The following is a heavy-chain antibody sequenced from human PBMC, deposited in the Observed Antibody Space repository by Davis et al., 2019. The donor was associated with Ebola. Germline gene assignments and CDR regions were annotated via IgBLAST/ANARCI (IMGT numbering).Heavy chain of an antibody. D-gene: IGHD3-3*01. V-gene: IGHV3-23*01. J-gene: IGHJ5*02. CDR3: AKAPGGITIFGVAKSWFDP. Sequence: PGGSLRLSCAASGFTFSSYTMNWVRQAPGKGLEWVSTISDGGRNTHYADSVKGRFTISRDDSKSTLFLQMNSLRAEDTAVYYCAKAPGGITIFGVAKSWFDPWGQGTLVTVSS. CDR2: ISDGGRNT. CDR1: GFTFSSYT.